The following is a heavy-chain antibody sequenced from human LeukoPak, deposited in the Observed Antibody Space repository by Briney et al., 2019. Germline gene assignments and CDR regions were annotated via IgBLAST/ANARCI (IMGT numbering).Heavy chain of an antibody. J-gene: IGHJ4*02. CDR3: AKVMRSWYFDY. V-gene: IGHV3-21*04. D-gene: IGHD3-10*01. CDR1: GFTFSSYS. CDR2: ISSSSSYI. Sequence: GGSLRLSCAASGFTFSSYSMNWVRQAPGKGLEWVSSISSSSSYIYYADSVKGRFTISRDNSKNTLYLQMNSLRAEDTAVYNCAKVMRSWYFDYWGQGTLVTVSS.